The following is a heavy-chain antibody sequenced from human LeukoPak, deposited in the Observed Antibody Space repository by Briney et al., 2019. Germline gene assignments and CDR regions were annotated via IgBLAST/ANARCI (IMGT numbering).Heavy chain of an antibody. Sequence: GGSLRLSCAASGFTFSSYGMHWVRQAPGKGLEWVAVISYDGSNKYYADSVKGRFTISRDNSKNTLYLQMNSLRAEDTAVYYCAKDQFLEPSYYFDYWGQGTLVTVSS. CDR2: ISYDGSNK. CDR3: AKDQFLEPSYYFDY. J-gene: IGHJ4*02. V-gene: IGHV3-30*18. CDR1: GFTFSSYG. D-gene: IGHD3-3*01.